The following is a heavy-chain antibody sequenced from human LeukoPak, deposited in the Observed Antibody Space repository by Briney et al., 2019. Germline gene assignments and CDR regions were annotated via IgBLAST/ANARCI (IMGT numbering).Heavy chain of an antibody. J-gene: IGHJ4*02. CDR2: IMIGGDGK. CDR1: GFTLSNYA. Sequence: PGGSLRLSCAGSGFTLSNYAMSWVRRAPRKGLEWVSTIMIGGDGKHYADSVKGRFTISRDRSESTLYLQMNGLRADDTAVYYCVRAAPRDCSPASCSLFDTWGQGTLVTVSS. D-gene: IGHD2-2*01. CDR3: VRAAPRDCSPASCSLFDT. V-gene: IGHV3-23*01.